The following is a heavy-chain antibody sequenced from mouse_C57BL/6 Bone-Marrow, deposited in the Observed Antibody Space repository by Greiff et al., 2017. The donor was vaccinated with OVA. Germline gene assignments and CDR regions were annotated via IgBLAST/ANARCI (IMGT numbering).Heavy chain of an antibody. CDR2: IHPNSGST. V-gene: IGHV1-64*01. D-gene: IGHD2-4*01. CDR1: GYTFTSYW. J-gene: IGHJ3*01. Sequence: VQLQQSGAELVKPGASVKLSCKASGYTFTSYWMHWVKQRPGQGLEWIGMIHPNSGSTNYNEKFKSKATLTVDKSSSTAYMQLSSLTSEDSAVYYCAREYDYDEAWFAYWGQGTLVTVSA. CDR3: AREYDYDEAWFAY.